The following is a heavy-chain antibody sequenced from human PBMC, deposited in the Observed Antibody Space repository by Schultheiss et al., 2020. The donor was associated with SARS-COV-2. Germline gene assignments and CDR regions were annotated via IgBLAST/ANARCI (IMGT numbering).Heavy chain of an antibody. V-gene: IGHV4-34*01. CDR3: ARDLSYSSGHDRDY. CDR1: GGSISSHY. Sequence: SETLSLTCIVSGGSISSHYWSWIRQPPGKGLEWIGEINHSGSTNYNPSLKSRVTISVDTSKNQFSLKLSSVTAADTAVYYCARDLSYSSGHDRDYWGQGTLVTVSS. CDR2: INHSGST. J-gene: IGHJ4*02. D-gene: IGHD6-19*01.